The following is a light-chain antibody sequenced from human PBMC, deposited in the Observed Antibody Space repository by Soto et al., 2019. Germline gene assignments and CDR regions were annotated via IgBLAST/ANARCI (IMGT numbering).Light chain of an antibody. CDR3: QHADSFPLIT. Sequence: DIQMTQSPSSVSASVGDRVTITCRSSEDISTWLAWYRQKPGKAPKLLIYAASSLQSGVPSRFSGSGSGTSFTLTISSLQPEDFATYYCQHADSFPLITFGQGTRLDIK. J-gene: IGKJ5*01. CDR2: AAS. CDR1: EDISTW. V-gene: IGKV1-12*01.